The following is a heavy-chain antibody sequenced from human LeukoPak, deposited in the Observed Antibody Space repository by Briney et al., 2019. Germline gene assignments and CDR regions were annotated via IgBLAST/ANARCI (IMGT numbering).Heavy chain of an antibody. D-gene: IGHD4-17*01. CDR1: GFTFRSFV. CDR3: AGVGGNWVTTRY. CDR2: ISSSSSYI. Sequence: GRSLRLSCAASGFTFRSFVMHWVRQAPGKGLEWVSSISSSSSYIYYADSVKGRFTISRDNAKNSLYLQMNSLRAEDTAVYYCAGVGGNWVTTRYWGQGTLVTVSS. J-gene: IGHJ4*02. V-gene: IGHV3-21*01.